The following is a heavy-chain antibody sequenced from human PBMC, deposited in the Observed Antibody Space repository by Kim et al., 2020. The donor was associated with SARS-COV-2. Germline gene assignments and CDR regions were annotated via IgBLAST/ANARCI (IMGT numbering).Heavy chain of an antibody. Sequence: YADSVKCRFTISRDNARSSLSLQMNSLRAEDTALYYCAKDRMAVAATVIDYWGQGTLVTVSS. J-gene: IGHJ4*02. CDR3: AKDRMAVAATVIDY. V-gene: IGHV3-9*01. D-gene: IGHD6-19*01.